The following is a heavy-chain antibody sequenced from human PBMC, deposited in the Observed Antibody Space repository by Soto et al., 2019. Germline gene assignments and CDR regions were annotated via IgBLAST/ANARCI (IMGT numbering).Heavy chain of an antibody. D-gene: IGHD3-9*01. CDR1: EFTSSSYG. CDR2: ISYDGSNK. CDR3: ALSAPAENSHYDILTGQAAGYGMDV. V-gene: IGHV3-30*03. J-gene: IGHJ6*02. Sequence: AWGLMRHSCGASEFTSSSYGMHRVRKAPGKGLEWVAVISYDGSNKYYADSVKGRFTISRDNSKNTLYLQMNSLRAEDTAVYYCALSAPAENSHYDILTGQAAGYGMDVWGQGTTVTVSS.